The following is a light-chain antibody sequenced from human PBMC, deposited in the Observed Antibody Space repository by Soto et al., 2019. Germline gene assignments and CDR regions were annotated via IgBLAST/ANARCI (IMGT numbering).Light chain of an antibody. Sequence: QPVLTQSSSASASLGSSVKLTCTLSSGHSSYTIAWHQQQPGKAPRYLMKLEGSGSYNKGSGVPDRFSGSSSGADRYLTISHLQFEDEADYYCETWDSNTYVFGTGTKLTVL. CDR1: SGHSSYT. V-gene: IGLV4-60*02. J-gene: IGLJ1*01. CDR2: LEGSGSY. CDR3: ETWDSNTYV.